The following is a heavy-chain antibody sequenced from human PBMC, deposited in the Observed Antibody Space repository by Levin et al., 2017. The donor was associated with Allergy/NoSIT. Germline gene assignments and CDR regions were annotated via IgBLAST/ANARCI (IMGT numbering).Heavy chain of an antibody. CDR1: GFTFSSYG. Sequence: AGESLKISCAASGFTFSSYGMHWVRQAPGKGLEWVAVISYDGSNKYYADSVKGRFTISRDNSKNTLYLQMNSLRAEDTAVYYCAKGLSSGWYFPHDFDYWGQGTLVTVSS. J-gene: IGHJ4*02. CDR3: AKGLSSGWYFPHDFDY. D-gene: IGHD6-19*01. V-gene: IGHV3-30*18. CDR2: ISYDGSNK.